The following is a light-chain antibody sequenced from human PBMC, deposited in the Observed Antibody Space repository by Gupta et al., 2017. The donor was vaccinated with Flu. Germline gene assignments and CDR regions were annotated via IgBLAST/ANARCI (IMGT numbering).Light chain of an antibody. V-gene: IGKV3-20*01. CDR1: QSVGTTY. Sequence: RATLSGSASQSVGTTYLAWYQQRPGHAPRLLIYGASSRATGIPDMFSGSGSGTDFTLTISRLEPEDFAVYYFQLFGSSPPYTFGQGTKLEIK. CDR3: QLFGSSPPYT. CDR2: GAS. J-gene: IGKJ2*01.